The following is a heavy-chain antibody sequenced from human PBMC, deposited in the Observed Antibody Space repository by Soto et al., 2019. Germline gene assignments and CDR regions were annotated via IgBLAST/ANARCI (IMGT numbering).Heavy chain of an antibody. CDR1: GYTFTSYG. J-gene: IGHJ6*02. CDR2: ISAYNGNT. CDR3: ARDLIPGSDIVVVVAGMDV. Sequence: ASVKVSCKASGYTFTSYGISWVRQAPGQGLEWMGWISAYNGNTNYAQKVQGRVTMTTYTSTRPAYMELRSLRSDDTAVYYCARDLIPGSDIVVVVAGMDVWG. D-gene: IGHD2-15*01. V-gene: IGHV1-18*01.